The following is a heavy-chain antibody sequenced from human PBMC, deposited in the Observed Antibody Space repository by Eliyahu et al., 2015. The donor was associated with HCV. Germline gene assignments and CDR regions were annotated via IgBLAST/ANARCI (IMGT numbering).Heavy chain of an antibody. CDR3: VREDSGRDWVY. CDR2: VWSDGXNK. CDR1: GFTFSSNG. D-gene: IGHD1-26*01. Sequence: QVQLVESGGGVVQPGRSLRLXXAASGFTFSSNGMHXVRQAPGKGLEWVAFVWSDGXNKYYTDSVKGRFIISRDNSENTLYLQMNSLRAEDTAVYYCVREDSGRDWVYWGQGTLVTVSS. J-gene: IGHJ4*02. V-gene: IGHV3-33*01.